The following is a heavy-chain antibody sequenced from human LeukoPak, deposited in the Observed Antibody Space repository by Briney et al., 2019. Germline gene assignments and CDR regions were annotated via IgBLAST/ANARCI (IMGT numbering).Heavy chain of an antibody. CDR2: ISGSGGST. CDR3: ARGGTYNWNDLAY. D-gene: IGHD1-20*01. Sequence: GGSLRLSCAGSGFTFSNFAMSSVRQAPGKGLEWVSGISGSGGSTYYADSVKGRFTISRDNSRNTLYLQMISLRAEDTAVYYCARGGTYNWNDLAYWGQGTLVTVSS. J-gene: IGHJ4*02. CDR1: GFTFSNFA. V-gene: IGHV3-23*01.